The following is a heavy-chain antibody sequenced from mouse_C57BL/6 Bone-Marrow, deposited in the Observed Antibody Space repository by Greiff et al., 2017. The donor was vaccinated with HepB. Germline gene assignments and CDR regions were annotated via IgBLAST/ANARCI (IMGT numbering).Heavy chain of an antibody. Sequence: QVQLKQSGAELVRPGTSVKMSCKASGYTFTNYWIGWAKQRPGHGLEWIGDIYPGGGYTNYNEKFKGKATLTADKSSSTAYMQFSSLTSEDSAIYYCARFNDYPPYYAMDYWGQGTSVTVSS. D-gene: IGHD2-4*01. V-gene: IGHV1-63*01. J-gene: IGHJ4*01. CDR3: ARFNDYPPYYAMDY. CDR1: GYTFTNYW. CDR2: IYPGGGYT.